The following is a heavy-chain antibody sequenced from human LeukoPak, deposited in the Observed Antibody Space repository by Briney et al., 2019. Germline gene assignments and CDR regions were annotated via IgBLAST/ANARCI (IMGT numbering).Heavy chain of an antibody. V-gene: IGHV2-5*02. Sequence: KESGPTLVKPTQTLTLTCTFSGFSLSTSGVGVGWIRQPPGKALEWLSLIYWDDDKRYSPSLKSRITITKDTSKNQVVLTMTNMDPVDTATYYCAHSLWFGDLLPYFDYWGQGTLVTVSS. CDR1: GFSLSTSGVG. CDR3: AHSLWFGDLLPYFDY. J-gene: IGHJ4*02. D-gene: IGHD3-10*01. CDR2: IYWDDDK.